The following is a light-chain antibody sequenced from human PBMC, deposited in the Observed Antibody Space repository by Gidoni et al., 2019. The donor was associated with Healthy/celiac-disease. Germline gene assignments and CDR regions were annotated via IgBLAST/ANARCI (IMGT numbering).Light chain of an antibody. Sequence: IVLTQSPATLSVSPGERATLSCRASPSVSSNLAWYQQKPGQAPRLRIYGASTRATGIPARFRGSGSGTEFTLTISGLQSEDFAVYYCQQYNNWPSLTFGGGTKVEIK. CDR1: PSVSSN. V-gene: IGKV3-15*01. CDR2: GAS. CDR3: QQYNNWPSLT. J-gene: IGKJ4*01.